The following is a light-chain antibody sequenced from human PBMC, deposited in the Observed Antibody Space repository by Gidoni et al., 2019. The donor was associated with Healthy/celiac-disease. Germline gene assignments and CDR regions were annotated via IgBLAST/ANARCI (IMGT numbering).Light chain of an antibody. CDR3: QQRANWPPLT. J-gene: IGKJ4*01. Sequence: EIVLTQSPATLSLSPGERDTLSCRASQSVSNYLAWYQQKPGQAPRLLIYDASNKATGIPARWSGSGCGGDFTLTISSLVPEDDAVYYCQQRANWPPLTFGGGTKVEIK. V-gene: IGKV3-11*02. CDR2: DAS. CDR1: QSVSNY.